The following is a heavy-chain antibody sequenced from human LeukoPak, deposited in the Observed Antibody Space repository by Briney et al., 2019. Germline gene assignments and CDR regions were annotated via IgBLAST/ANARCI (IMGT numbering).Heavy chain of an antibody. J-gene: IGHJ3*02. CDR2: ISYDGSNK. CDR3: ARGGGSNAFDI. Sequence: GRSLRLSCAASGFTFSSYAMHWVRQAPGKGLEWVAVISYDGSNKYYADSVKGRFTISRDNSKNTLYLQMNSLRAEDTAVYYCARGGGSNAFDIWGQGTMVTVSS. D-gene: IGHD2-2*01. CDR1: GFTFSSYA. V-gene: IGHV3-30-3*01.